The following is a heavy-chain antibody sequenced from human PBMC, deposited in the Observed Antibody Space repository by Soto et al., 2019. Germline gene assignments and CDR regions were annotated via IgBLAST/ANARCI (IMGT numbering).Heavy chain of an antibody. D-gene: IGHD7-27*01. Sequence: QVQLVQSGAEVKNPWASVKVSCKAPGYTFTSYGISWVRQAPGQGVEWMGWISAYNGNTNYAQKLQGRVTMTTDTSTSTAYMELRCLRSDDTAVYYCARDRPLELTGEFDYWGQGTLVTVSS. V-gene: IGHV1-18*01. CDR1: GYTFTSYG. CDR2: ISAYNGNT. J-gene: IGHJ4*02. CDR3: ARDRPLELTGEFDY.